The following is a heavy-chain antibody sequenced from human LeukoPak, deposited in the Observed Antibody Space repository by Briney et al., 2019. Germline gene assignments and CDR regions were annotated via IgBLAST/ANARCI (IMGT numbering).Heavy chain of an antibody. V-gene: IGHV3-53*01. CDR1: GLTVSSNY. J-gene: IGHJ4*02. D-gene: IGHD3-22*01. CDR3: ARDSDYYDSRGSLGAY. Sequence: AGGSLRLSCAASGLTVSSNYMSWVRQAPGKGLEWVSVIYSGGSTYYADSVKGRFTISRDTSKNTLYLQMNSLRAEDTAVYYCARDSDYYDSRGSLGAYWGQGTLVTVSS. CDR2: IYSGGST.